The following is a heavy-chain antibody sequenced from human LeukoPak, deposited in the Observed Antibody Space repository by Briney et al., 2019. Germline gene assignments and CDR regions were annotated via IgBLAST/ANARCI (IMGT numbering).Heavy chain of an antibody. V-gene: IGHV4-34*01. CDR1: GGSFSGYY. CDR3: ARDPLEYYDFWSGYYSGGMDV. CDR2: INHSGST. J-gene: IGHJ6*02. D-gene: IGHD3-3*01. Sequence: SETLSLTCAVYGGSFSGYYWSWIRQPPGKGLEWIGEINHSGSTNYNPSLKSRVTISVDTSKNQFSLKLSSVTAADTAVYYCARDPLEYYDFWSGYYSGGMDVWGQGTTVTVSS.